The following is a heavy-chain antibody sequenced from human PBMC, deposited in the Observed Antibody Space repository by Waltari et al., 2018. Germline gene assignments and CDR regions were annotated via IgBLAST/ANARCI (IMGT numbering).Heavy chain of an antibody. Sequence: QVPVVQSWAVVKKPGTSVKVSCMASGGTFSSYAIRWVRQAPGQGLEWMGGIIPIFGTANDAQKVQGRVTITTDESTSTAYMELSSLRSEDTAVYYCARLHSSGWSDWGQGTLVTVSS. D-gene: IGHD6-19*01. CDR1: GGTFSSYA. V-gene: IGHV1-69*05. CDR3: ARLHSSGWSD. CDR2: IIPIFGTA. J-gene: IGHJ4*02.